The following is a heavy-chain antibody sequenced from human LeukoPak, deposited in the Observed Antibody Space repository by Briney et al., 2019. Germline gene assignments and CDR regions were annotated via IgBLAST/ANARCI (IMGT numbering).Heavy chain of an antibody. CDR2: ISHDGRNK. J-gene: IGHJ6*03. D-gene: IGHD1-14*01. CDR3: AREDNHYYMDV. CDR1: GFSFDLSA. Sequence: PGRSLRLSCVVSGFSFDLSAMHWVRQAPGKGLEWVALISHDGRNKYNTDSVKGRFTISRDNAKNSLYLQMNSLRAEDTAVYYCAREDNHYYMDVWGKGTTVTVSS. V-gene: IGHV3-30*03.